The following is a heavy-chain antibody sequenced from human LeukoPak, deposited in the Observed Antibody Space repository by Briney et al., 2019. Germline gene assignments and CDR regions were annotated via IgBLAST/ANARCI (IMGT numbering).Heavy chain of an antibody. CDR3: AKDEYNSGWYWWFDP. J-gene: IGHJ5*02. CDR2: ISGSGGST. V-gene: IGHV3-23*01. Sequence: PGGSLRLSCAASGFNLRSYAMSWVRQAPGKGLEWVSAISGSGGSTYYADSVKGRFTFSKDNSKNTLYQQMNSLKAEDTAVYYCAKDEYNSGWYWWFDPWGQGTLVTVSS. CDR1: GFNLRSYA. D-gene: IGHD6-19*01.